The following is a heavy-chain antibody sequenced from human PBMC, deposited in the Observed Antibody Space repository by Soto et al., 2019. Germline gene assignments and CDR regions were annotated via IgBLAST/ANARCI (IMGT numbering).Heavy chain of an antibody. Sequence: GGSLRLSCAASGLIFSGHGMHWVRQAPGKGLQWVAVIRYDGSNIYYADSVKGRFTISRDDSKNTLYLQMNSLRAEDTAVYYCARDGVGATAFFGYFDYLGQGALVTVSS. CDR1: GLIFSGHG. J-gene: IGHJ4*02. V-gene: IGHV3-33*01. CDR3: ARDGVGATAFFGYFDY. CDR2: IRYDGSNI. D-gene: IGHD1-26*01.